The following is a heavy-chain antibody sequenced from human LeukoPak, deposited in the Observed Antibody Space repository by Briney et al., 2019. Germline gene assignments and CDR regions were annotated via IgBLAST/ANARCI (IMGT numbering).Heavy chain of an antibody. CDR3: AREITSSSSFDS. D-gene: IGHD6-6*01. V-gene: IGHV3-21*01. CDR2: ITSSSGYI. CDR1: GFPLSRYS. J-gene: IGHJ4*02. Sequence: GGSLRLSCAASGFPLSRYSMNWVRQAPGKGLEWVSSITSSSGYIHYADSVKGRFTISRDNAKNSLYLQMNSLRAEDTAVYYCAREITSSSSFDSWGQGTLVTVSS.